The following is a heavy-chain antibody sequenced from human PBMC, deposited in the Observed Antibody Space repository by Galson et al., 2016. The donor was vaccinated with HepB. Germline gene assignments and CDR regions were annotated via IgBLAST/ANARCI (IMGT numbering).Heavy chain of an antibody. CDR2: TYYRSAWLD. CDR1: GDSVSSNSAT. D-gene: IGHD2-15*01. J-gene: IGHJ4*02. Sequence: CAISGDSVSSNSATXXXIRQSPSRGLEWLGRTYYRSAWLDDYATSVKSRISINPDTSKNRFSLHLSSVTPEDTDGYYCTRERRYCSDGSCYSFDYWGLGILVTVSS. CDR3: TRERRYCSDGSCYSFDY. V-gene: IGHV6-1*01.